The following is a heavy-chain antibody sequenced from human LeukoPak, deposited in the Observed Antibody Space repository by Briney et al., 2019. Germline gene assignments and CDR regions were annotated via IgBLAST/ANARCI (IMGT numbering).Heavy chain of an antibody. Sequence: GGSLRLSCAASGFTFSDIYMSWIRQAPGKGLEWASYISSSSTNANYADSVKGRFTISRDNAKNSLYLQMNSLRVEDTGVYYCARGRSGRASFDYWGQGTLVNVSS. CDR3: ARGRSGRASFDY. D-gene: IGHD3-3*01. CDR2: ISSSSTNA. V-gene: IGHV3-11*06. J-gene: IGHJ4*02. CDR1: GFTFSDIY.